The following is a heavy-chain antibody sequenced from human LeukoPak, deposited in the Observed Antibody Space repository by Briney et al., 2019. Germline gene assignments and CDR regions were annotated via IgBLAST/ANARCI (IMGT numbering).Heavy chain of an antibody. V-gene: IGHV3-33*01. J-gene: IGHJ5*02. CDR3: ARAPYCSGGSCYSHNWFDP. Sequence: PGRSLRLSCAASGFIFSSYGMHWVRQAPGKGLEWVAVIWYDGSNKYYADSVKGRFTISRDNSKNTLYLQMNSLRAEDTAVYYCARAPYCSGGSCYSHNWFDPWGQGTLVTVSS. D-gene: IGHD2-15*01. CDR2: IWYDGSNK. CDR1: GFIFSSYG.